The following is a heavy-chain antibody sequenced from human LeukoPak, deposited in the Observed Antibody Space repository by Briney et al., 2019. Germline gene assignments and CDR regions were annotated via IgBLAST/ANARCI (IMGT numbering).Heavy chain of an antibody. CDR3: ARGPRYGESGYDLGPY. V-gene: IGHV1-2*02. CDR1: GYTFTSYY. J-gene: IGHJ4*02. D-gene: IGHD5-12*01. Sequence: ASVRDSCKASGYTFTSYYIHWMRQAPGQGLEWVGWINPNSGGSHYARRFQGRVTMTSDTSINTGYMELTSLTTDDTAVYYCARGPRYGESGYDLGPYWGQGTLVTVSS. CDR2: INPNSGGS.